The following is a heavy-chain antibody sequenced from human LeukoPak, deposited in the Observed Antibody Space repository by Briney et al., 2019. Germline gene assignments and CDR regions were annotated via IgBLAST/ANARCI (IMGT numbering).Heavy chain of an antibody. CDR1: GGSISSSSYY. J-gene: IGHJ5*02. Sequence: SETLSLTCTVSGGSISSSSYYWGWIRQPPGKGLEWIGSIYYSGSTYYNPSLKSRVTISVDTSKNQFSLKLNSVTAADTAVYYCARTTEDCSSTSCYQYWFDPWGQGTLVTVSS. CDR2: IYYSGST. D-gene: IGHD2-2*01. V-gene: IGHV4-39*07. CDR3: ARTTEDCSSTSCYQYWFDP.